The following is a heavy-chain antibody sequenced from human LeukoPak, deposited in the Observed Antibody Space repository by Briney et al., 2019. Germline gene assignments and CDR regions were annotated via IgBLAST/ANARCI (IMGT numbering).Heavy chain of an antibody. CDR3: ARDYYDSSGYYVD. Sequence: PSETLSLTCTVSGGSISSYYWSWIRQPPGKGLEWIGYIYYSGSTNYNPSLKSRVTISVDTSKNQFSLKLSSVTAADTAVYYCARDYYDSSGYYVDWGQGTLVTVSS. CDR2: IYYSGST. V-gene: IGHV4-59*01. J-gene: IGHJ4*02. CDR1: GGSISSYY. D-gene: IGHD3-22*01.